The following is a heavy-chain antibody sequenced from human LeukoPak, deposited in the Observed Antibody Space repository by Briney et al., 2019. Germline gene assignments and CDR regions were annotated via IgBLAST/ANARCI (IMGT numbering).Heavy chain of an antibody. V-gene: IGHV3-48*03. D-gene: IGHD5-24*01. CDR1: EFTFSSYE. Sequence: LGGSLRLSCAASEFTFSSYEMNWVRQAPGKGLEWVSYISSSGITIYYADSVKGRFTISRDNAKNSLYLQMNSLRAEDTAVYYCATGDDYRTFDYWGQGTLVTVSS. J-gene: IGHJ4*02. CDR3: ATGDDYRTFDY. CDR2: ISSSGITI.